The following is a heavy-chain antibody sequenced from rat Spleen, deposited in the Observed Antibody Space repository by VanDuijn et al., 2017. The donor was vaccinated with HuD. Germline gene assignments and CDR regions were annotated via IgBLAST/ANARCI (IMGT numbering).Heavy chain of an antibody. D-gene: IGHD1-4*01. CDR3: TSQTTRVFY. J-gene: IGHJ2*01. CDR1: GYTFSDYG. V-gene: IGHV5-22*01. CDR2: ISYEGSGT. Sequence: EVQLVESGGGLVQPGRSMKLSCAAAGYTFSDYGMVWVLQAPTKGLEWVASISYEGSGTYYGDSVKGRFTISRDNAKSTLYLQMNSLRSEDTATYYCTSQTTRVFYWGQGVMVTVSS.